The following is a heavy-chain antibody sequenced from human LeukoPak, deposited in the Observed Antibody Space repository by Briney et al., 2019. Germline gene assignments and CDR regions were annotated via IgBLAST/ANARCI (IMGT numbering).Heavy chain of an antibody. CDR2: IYSSGST. Sequence: RASETLSLTCTVSGGSIISNSYFWSWIRQPAGKGLEWIGRIYSSGSTNYNPSLESRVTISVDTSKNQFFLKLSSVTAADTAVYYCARYDYTFLYDTFDVWGQGTMVTVS. CDR3: ARYDYTFLYDTFDV. CDR1: GGSIISNSYF. J-gene: IGHJ3*01. D-gene: IGHD4-11*01. V-gene: IGHV4-61*02.